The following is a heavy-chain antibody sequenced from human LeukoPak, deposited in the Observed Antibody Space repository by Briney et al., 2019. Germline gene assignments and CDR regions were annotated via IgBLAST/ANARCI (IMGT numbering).Heavy chain of an antibody. CDR2: INAGNGNT. CDR3: ARIQGASGLYYYYYYGMDV. CDR1: GYTFTSYA. Sequence: ASVKVSCKASGYTFTSYAMHWVRQAPGQRLEWMGWINAGNGNTKYSQKFQGRVTITRDTSASTAYMELSSLRSEDTAVYYCARIQGASGLYYYYYYGMDVWGQGTTVTVSS. V-gene: IGHV1-3*01. J-gene: IGHJ6*02. D-gene: IGHD1-1*01.